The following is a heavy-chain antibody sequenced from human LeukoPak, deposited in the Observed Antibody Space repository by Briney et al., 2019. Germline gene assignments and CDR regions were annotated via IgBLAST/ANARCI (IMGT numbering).Heavy chain of an antibody. CDR1: GFTFGSHE. V-gene: IGHV3-48*03. CDR2: IGHFIHTT. J-gene: IGHJ4*02. CDR3: ARAVYDRRGQRRLPAGFDY. Sequence: GGSLRLSCAASGFTFGSHEMNWVRQAPGKGLEWVSYIGHFIHTTYYADSVKGRFIVSRDDAKNSLYLQTSSLGAEDTAVYYCARAVYDRRGQRRLPAGFDYWGQGTLVTASS. D-gene: IGHD5/OR15-5a*01.